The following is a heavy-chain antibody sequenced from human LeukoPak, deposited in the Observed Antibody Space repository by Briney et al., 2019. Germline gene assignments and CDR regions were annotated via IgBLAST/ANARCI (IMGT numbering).Heavy chain of an antibody. Sequence: SETLSLTCTVSGGSISSYYWSWIRQPPGKGLEWIGYIYYSGSTNYNPSLKSRVTISVDTSKNQFSLKLGSVTAADTAVYYCARGLYDSSGYYYFDYWGQGTLVTVSS. D-gene: IGHD3-22*01. CDR3: ARGLYDSSGYYYFDY. CDR1: GGSISSYY. CDR2: IYYSGST. J-gene: IGHJ4*02. V-gene: IGHV4-59*01.